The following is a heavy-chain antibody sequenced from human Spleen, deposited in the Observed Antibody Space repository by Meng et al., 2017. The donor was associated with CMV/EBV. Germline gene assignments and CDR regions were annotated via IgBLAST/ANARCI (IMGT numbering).Heavy chain of an antibody. CDR3: ARDRITVFGTGGFDP. J-gene: IGHJ5*02. CDR1: GFTFSSYG. CDR2: IRYDGSNK. Sequence: GESLKISCAASGFTFSSYGMHWVRQAPGKGLEWVAFIRYDGSNKYYADSVKGRFTISRDNTENSLYLQMNSLRAEDTAAYYCARDRITVFGTGGFDPWGQGTLVTVSS. V-gene: IGHV3-30*02. D-gene: IGHD3-3*01.